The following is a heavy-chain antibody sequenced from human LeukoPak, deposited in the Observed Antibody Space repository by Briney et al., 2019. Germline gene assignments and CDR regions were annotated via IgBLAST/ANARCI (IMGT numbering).Heavy chain of an antibody. V-gene: IGHV4-38-2*02. CDR2: IYHSGST. J-gene: IGHJ4*02. CDR3: ARGRRSDVWGNYRLSPTFDY. CDR1: GYSISSGYY. D-gene: IGHD3-16*02. Sequence: SETLSLTCTVSGYSISSGYYWGWIRQPPGKGLEWIGSIYHSGSTYYTPSLKSRVTISVDTSKNQFSLKLTSVTAADTAVYYCARGRRSDVWGNYRLSPTFDYWGQGTLVTVSS.